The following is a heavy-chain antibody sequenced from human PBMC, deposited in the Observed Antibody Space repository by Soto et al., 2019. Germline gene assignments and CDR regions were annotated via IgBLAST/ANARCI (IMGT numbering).Heavy chain of an antibody. CDR1: GFTFSSHW. D-gene: IGHD5-12*01. Sequence: EVQLVESGGGLIQPGGSLRLSCAASGFTFSSHWMHWVRQAPGKGLVWVSRINPDGSATSHADSVKARFTISRDNTKNTLYLQVNSLRAEDTAVYYCAWSFSGYDDYWGQGTLVTVSS. CDR3: AWSFSGYDDY. CDR2: INPDGSAT. J-gene: IGHJ4*02. V-gene: IGHV3-74*01.